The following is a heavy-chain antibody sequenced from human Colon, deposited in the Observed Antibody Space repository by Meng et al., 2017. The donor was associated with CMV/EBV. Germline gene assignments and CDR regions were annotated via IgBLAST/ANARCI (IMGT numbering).Heavy chain of an antibody. J-gene: IGHJ4*02. CDR2: ISSSSSYI. D-gene: IGHD3-10*01. CDR1: GFTFSSYS. CDR3: FYYGSGSYPY. V-gene: IGHV3-21*01. Sequence: EVQLVESGGGLAKPGGSLRLSCAASGFTFSSYSMNCVRQAPGKGLEWVSSISSSSSYIYYADSVKGRFTISRDNAKNSLYLQMNSLRAEDTAVYYCFYYGSGSYPYWGQGTLVTVSS.